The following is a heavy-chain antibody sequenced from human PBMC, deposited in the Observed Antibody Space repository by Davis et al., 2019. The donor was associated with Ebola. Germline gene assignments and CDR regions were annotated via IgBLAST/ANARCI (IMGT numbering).Heavy chain of an antibody. CDR1: GFTFSSYS. CDR2: ISSGSSTI. Sequence: GESLKISCAASGFTFSSYSMNWVRQAPGKGLEWVSYISSGSSTIYYADSVEGRFTISRDNAKNSVFLQMSSLRDEDTAVYYCAKKPYRDSYDSSGYYDYWGQGTLVTVSS. CDR3: AKKPYRDSYDSSGYYDY. J-gene: IGHJ4*02. D-gene: IGHD3-22*01. V-gene: IGHV3-48*02.